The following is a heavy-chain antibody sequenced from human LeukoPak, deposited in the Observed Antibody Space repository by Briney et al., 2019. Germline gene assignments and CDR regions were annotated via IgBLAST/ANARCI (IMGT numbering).Heavy chain of an antibody. CDR3: ARALNYYDSSGSNDAFDI. V-gene: IGHV4-31*03. Sequence: SETLSLTCTVSGGSISSGGYYGSWIRQHPGKGLEWIGYIYYSGSTYYNPSLKSRVTISVDTSKNQFSLKLSSVTAADTAVYYCARALNYYDSSGSNDAFDIWGQGTMVTVSS. CDR2: IYYSGST. CDR1: GGSISSGGYY. J-gene: IGHJ3*02. D-gene: IGHD3-22*01.